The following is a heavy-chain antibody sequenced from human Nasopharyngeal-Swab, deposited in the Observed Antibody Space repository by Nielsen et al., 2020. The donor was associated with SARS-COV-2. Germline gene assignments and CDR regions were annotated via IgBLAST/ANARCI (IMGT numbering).Heavy chain of an antibody. CDR1: GFTFSAYY. J-gene: IGHJ3*02. D-gene: IGHD1-26*01. Sequence: GSLKISCAASGFTFSAYYMSWIRQAPGKGLEWISYISGSSTTINYADSVQGRFTISRDNAKNSLYLQMNNLSAEDTAVYYCARLMELPNDAFDIWGQGTMVTVSS. CDR2: ISGSSTTI. CDR3: ARLMELPNDAFDI. V-gene: IGHV3-11*01.